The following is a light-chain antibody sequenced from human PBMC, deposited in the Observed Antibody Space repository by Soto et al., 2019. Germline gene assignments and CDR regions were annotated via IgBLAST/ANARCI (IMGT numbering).Light chain of an antibody. CDR3: SSYTSSSTRV. CDR1: SSEVGGYNY. J-gene: IGLJ1*01. Sequence: QSVLTQPASVSGSPGQSITISCTGTSSEVGGYNYVSWYQQHPGKAPKLMIYDVSNRPSGVSKRFSGSKSGNTASLTISGLQAEDEADYYCSSYTSSSTRVFGTGTKVTVL. V-gene: IGLV2-14*01. CDR2: DVS.